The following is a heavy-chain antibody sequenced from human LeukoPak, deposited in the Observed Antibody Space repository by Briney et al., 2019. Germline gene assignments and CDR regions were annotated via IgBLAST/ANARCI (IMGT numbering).Heavy chain of an antibody. V-gene: IGHV3-53*01. J-gene: IGHJ3*02. D-gene: IGHD4-23*01. CDR1: GLPDNRNH. Sequence: GGPLRLSCGASGLPDNRNHMRWVRQAPEKGLNWVSIIYSGGTTYYADSVKGRFTISRDNSKNTLYLQMNSLRAEDTAVYYCARDADYGGSPDAFDIWGRGTIVTVSS. CDR2: IYSGGTT. CDR3: ARDADYGGSPDAFDI.